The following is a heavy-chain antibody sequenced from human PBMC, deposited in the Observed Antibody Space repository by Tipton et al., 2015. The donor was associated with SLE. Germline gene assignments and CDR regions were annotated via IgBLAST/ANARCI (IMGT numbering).Heavy chain of an antibody. D-gene: IGHD6-6*01. CDR1: DVSISSLTYY. CDR3: ARLAGRLFPFDS. Sequence: TLSLTCTVSDVSISSLTYYWGWIRQPPGKGLEWIGSIHHNGNTYYNPSLKSRVTISVDTSKNQFSLKLNSVTAADTAVYFCARLAGRLFPFDSWGQGTLVTVSS. CDR2: IHHNGNT. V-gene: IGHV4-39*07. J-gene: IGHJ4*02.